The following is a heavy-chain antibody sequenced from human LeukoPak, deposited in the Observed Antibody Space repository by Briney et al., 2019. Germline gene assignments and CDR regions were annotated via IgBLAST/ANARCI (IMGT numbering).Heavy chain of an antibody. V-gene: IGHV3-7*01. CDR3: ARAPGEGWFDP. J-gene: IGHJ5*02. CDR2: IKQDGSEK. CDR1: GFTFSSYA. Sequence: GGSLRLSCAASGFTFSSYAMSWVRQAPGKGLEWVASIKQDGSEKYYVDSVKGRFTISRDNAKNSLYLQMNSLRAEDTALYYCARAPGEGWFDPWSQGTLVTVSS. D-gene: IGHD4-17*01.